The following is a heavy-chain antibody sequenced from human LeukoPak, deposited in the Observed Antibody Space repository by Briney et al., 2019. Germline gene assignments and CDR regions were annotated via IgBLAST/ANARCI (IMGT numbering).Heavy chain of an antibody. V-gene: IGHV4-59*12. J-gene: IGHJ4*02. CDR3: ARTTANSAILGAY. D-gene: IGHD5-18*01. CDR1: GGSISSYY. Sequence: SETLSLTCTVSGGSISSYYWSWIRQPPGKGLEWIGYIYYSGSTNYNPSLKSRVTISVDTSKNHFSLKLTSVTAADTAVYYCARTTANSAILGAYWGQGALVTVSS. CDR2: IYYSGST.